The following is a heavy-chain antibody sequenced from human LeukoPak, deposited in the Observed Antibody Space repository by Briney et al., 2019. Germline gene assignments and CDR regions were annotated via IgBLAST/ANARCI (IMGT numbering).Heavy chain of an antibody. J-gene: IGHJ4*02. CDR1: GFTFSSYA. Sequence: GRSLRLSCAASGFTFSSYAMHWVRQAPGKGLEWVAVISYDGGNEYYADSVKGRFTISRDNSKNTLYLQVNSLRAEDTAVYYCATGNYYDSSGYSPPADYWGQGTLVTVSS. D-gene: IGHD3-22*01. CDR3: ATGNYYDSSGYSPPADY. CDR2: ISYDGGNE. V-gene: IGHV3-30-3*01.